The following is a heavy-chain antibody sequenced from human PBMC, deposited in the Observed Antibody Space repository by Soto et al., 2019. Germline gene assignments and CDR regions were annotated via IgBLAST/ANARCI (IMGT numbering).Heavy chain of an antibody. CDR2: LIPIFGTA. Sequence: VASVKVSCKASGGTFSSYAISWVRQAPGQGLEWMGGLIPIFGTANYAQKFQGRVTITADESTSTAYMELSSLRSEDTAVYYCAIYCTNGVCYREGTHTLDYWGQGTLVTVSS. CDR1: GGTFSSYA. CDR3: AIYCTNGVCYREGTHTLDY. J-gene: IGHJ4*02. V-gene: IGHV1-69*13. D-gene: IGHD2-8*01.